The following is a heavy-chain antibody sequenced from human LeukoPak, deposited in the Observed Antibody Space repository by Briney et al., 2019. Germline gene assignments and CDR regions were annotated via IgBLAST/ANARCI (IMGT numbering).Heavy chain of an antibody. CDR2: ISSSGSTI. D-gene: IGHD3-10*01. J-gene: IGHJ6*02. CDR1: GFTFSDYY. V-gene: IGHV3-11*01. CDR3: AGSTMVRGAPYYYGMDV. Sequence: GGSLRLSCAASGFTFSDYYMSWIRQAPGKGLEWVSYISSSGSTIYYADSVKGRFTISRDNAKNSLYLQMNSLRAEDTALYHCAGSTMVRGAPYYYGMDVWGQGTTVTVSS.